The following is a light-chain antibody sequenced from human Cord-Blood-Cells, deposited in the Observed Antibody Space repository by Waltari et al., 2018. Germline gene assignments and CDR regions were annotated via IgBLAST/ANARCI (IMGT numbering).Light chain of an antibody. Sequence: QSALTQPASVSGSPGQSITIPCTGTSSDVGSYNLVSGYQQHPGKAPKLMIYEGSKRPAGVSNRFSGSKSGNTASLTISGLQAEDEADYYCCSYAGSSTSVFGGGTKLTVL. CDR2: EGS. V-gene: IGLV2-23*01. CDR1: SSDVGSYNL. J-gene: IGLJ2*01. CDR3: CSYAGSSTSV.